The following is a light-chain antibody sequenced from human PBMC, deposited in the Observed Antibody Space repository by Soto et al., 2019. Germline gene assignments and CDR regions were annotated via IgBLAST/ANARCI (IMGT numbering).Light chain of an antibody. CDR1: SSDLGVYNY. J-gene: IGLJ2*01. V-gene: IGLV2-14*03. CDR2: DVD. Sequence: QSALTQPASVSGSPGQSITISCTGTSSDLGVYNYVSWYQRHPGKAPKLMIYDVDYRPSGLSNRFSGSKSGNSASLTISGLQAEDEADYYCSSYTATSTLIFGGGTKLTVL. CDR3: SSYTATSTLI.